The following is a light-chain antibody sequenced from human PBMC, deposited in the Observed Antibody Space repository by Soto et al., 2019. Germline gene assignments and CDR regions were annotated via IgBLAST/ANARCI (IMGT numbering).Light chain of an antibody. CDR2: AAS. V-gene: IGKV1-39*01. CDR1: QSISSY. CDR3: QQSYSTLGT. J-gene: IGKJ1*01. Sequence: DIQMTQSPSSLSASVGDGVTITCRASQSISSYLNWYQQKPGKAPKLLIYAASSLQSGVPSRFSGSGSGTDFTLTISSLQPEDFATYYCQQSYSTLGTFGQGTKVDIK.